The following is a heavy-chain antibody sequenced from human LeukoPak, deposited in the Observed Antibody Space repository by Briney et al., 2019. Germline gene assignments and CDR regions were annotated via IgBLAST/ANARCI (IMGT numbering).Heavy chain of an antibody. J-gene: IGHJ6*03. CDR1: GFTFSSYA. V-gene: IGHV3-30*02. D-gene: IGHD5-12*01. Sequence: GGSLRLSCAAPGFTFSSYAMHWVRQAPGKGLEWVAFIWHDGSNKYYTDRVKGRFTISRDNSKNTLYLQMNSLRAEDTAVYFCAMSGLQYFYYMDVWGKGTTVTVSS. CDR2: IWHDGSNK. CDR3: AMSGLQYFYYMDV.